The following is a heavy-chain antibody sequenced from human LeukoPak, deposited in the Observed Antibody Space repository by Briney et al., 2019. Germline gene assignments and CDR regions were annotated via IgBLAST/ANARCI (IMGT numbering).Heavy chain of an antibody. J-gene: IGHJ1*01. Sequence: PSETLSLTCAVYGGSFSGYYWSWIRQPPGKGLEWIGEINHSGSTNYNPSLKSRVTISVDTSKNQFSLKLSSVTAADTAVYYCARGSRLGYCSSTSCYAGYFQHWGQGTLVTVSS. CDR2: INHSGST. D-gene: IGHD2-2*01. CDR3: ARGSRLGYCSSTSCYAGYFQH. CDR1: GGSFSGYY. V-gene: IGHV4-34*01.